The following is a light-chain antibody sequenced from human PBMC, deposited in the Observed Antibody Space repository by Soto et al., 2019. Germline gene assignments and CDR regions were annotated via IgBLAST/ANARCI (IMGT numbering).Light chain of an antibody. J-gene: IGLJ2*01. Sequence: QAVVTQEPSLTVSPGGTVTLTCASSTGAVTSGYYPNWFQQKPGQAPRALIYSRSNKHSWTPARFSGSLLGGKAALTLSGVQPDHESEYYCLIYHGGAQVFGGGTKLTVL. CDR3: LIYHGGAQV. V-gene: IGLV7-43*01. CDR2: SRS. CDR1: TGAVTSGYY.